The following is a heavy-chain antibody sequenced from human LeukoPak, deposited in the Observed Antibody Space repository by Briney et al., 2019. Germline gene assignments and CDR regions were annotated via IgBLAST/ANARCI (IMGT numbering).Heavy chain of an antibody. CDR2: MNPNSGNT. V-gene: IGHV1-8*01. J-gene: IGHJ6*02. CDR1: GYTFTSYD. Sequence: ASVKVSCKASGYTFTSYDINWVRQATGQGLEWMGWMNPNSGNTGYAQKFQGRVTMTRNTSISTAYMELSSLRSEDTAVYYCARGMSRCSGGSCYRYYYYGMDVWGQGTTVTVSS. CDR3: ARGMSRCSGGSCYRYYYYGMDV. D-gene: IGHD2-15*01.